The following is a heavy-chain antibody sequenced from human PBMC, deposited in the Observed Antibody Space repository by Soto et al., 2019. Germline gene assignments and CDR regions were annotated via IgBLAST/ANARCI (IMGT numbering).Heavy chain of an antibody. CDR2: VIPTQRTT. CDR3: VIDRLIVAVSVGRMDV. Sequence: GASVKVSCKASGDTFIDYSISWVRQAPGRGLEWMGWVIPTQRTTKYAQRFQGRVTMSVDQFASTTYMELSSLRPEDTALYYCVIDRLIVAVSVGRMDVWGQGTTVTVSS. CDR1: GDTFIDYS. D-gene: IGHD6-19*01. V-gene: IGHV1-69*08. J-gene: IGHJ6*02.